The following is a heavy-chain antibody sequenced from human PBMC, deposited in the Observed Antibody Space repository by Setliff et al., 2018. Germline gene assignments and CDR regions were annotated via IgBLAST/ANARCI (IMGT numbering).Heavy chain of an antibody. CDR2: IYHSGST. CDR3: AREQWLDPPGYYYMDV. CDR1: GYSISSGYY. J-gene: IGHJ6*03. D-gene: IGHD6-19*01. V-gene: IGHV4-38-2*02. Sequence: SETLSLTCAVSGYSISSGYYWGWIRQPPGKGLEWIGSIYHSGSTYYNPSLKSRVTMSIDTSKNQFSLKLNSVTAADMAVYYCAREQWLDPPGYYYMDVWAKGTTVTVSS.